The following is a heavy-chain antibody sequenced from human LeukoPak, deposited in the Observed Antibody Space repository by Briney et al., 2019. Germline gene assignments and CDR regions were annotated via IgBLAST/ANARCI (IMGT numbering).Heavy chain of an antibody. CDR2: ISGSAGAT. CDR1: GFTFSSYA. V-gene: IGHV3-23*01. CDR3: AKNYYGSGSSSLDY. Sequence: GGSLRLSCAASGFTFSSYAMGWVRQAPGKGLEWVSAISGSAGATYYADSVKGRFTISRDNSKNTLFLQMNSLRAEDTAAYYCAKNYYGSGSSSLDYWGQGTLVTVSS. J-gene: IGHJ4*02. D-gene: IGHD3-10*01.